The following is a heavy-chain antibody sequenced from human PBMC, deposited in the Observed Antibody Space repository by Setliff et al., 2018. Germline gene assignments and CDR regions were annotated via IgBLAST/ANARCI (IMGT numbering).Heavy chain of an antibody. D-gene: IGHD3-16*01. CDR3: ARLRGAFDY. Sequence: SETLSLTCTVSGGSISSGNYYWGWIRQPPGKGLEWIGSIYYSGSTYYNPSLESRVTISVDTSKNQFSLRLNSATAADTAVYYCARLRGAFDYWGQGTLVTVSS. CDR2: IYYSGST. V-gene: IGHV4-39*07. CDR1: GGSISSGNYY. J-gene: IGHJ4*02.